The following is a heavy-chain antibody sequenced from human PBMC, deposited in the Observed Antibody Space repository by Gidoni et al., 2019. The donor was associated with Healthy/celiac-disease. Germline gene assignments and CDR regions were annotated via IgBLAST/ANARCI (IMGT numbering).Heavy chain of an antibody. CDR2: IYYSGST. D-gene: IGHD6-19*01. CDR3: ARDRSIAVAGTRGEFDY. V-gene: IGHV4-31*03. CDR1: GGSISSGGYY. Sequence: LSLTCTVSGGSISSGGYYWSWIRQHPGKGLEWIGYIYYSGSTYYNPSLKSRVTISVDTSKNQFPLKLSSVTAADTAVYYCARDRSIAVAGTRGEFDYWGQGTLVTVSS. J-gene: IGHJ4*02.